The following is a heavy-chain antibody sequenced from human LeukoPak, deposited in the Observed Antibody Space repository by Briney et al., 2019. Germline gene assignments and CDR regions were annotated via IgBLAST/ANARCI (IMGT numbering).Heavy chain of an antibody. CDR1: GYTFTSYD. J-gene: IGHJ4*02. CDR3: ASPSGSSWYSKYYFVH. V-gene: IGHV1-8*01. D-gene: IGHD6-13*01. CDR2: MNPNSGNT. Sequence: ASVKVSCKASGYTFTSYDINWVRQATGQGLEWMGWMNPNSGNTGYAQKFQGRVTMTRNTSISTAYMELSSLRSDDTAVYYCASPSGSSWYSKYYFVHWGLGTLVTVSS.